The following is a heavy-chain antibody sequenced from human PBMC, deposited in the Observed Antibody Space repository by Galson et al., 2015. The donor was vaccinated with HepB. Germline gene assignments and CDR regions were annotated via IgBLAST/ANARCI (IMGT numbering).Heavy chain of an antibody. CDR1: GFTFSSYA. CDR3: ATMGTSGAIVVLPAARSWFDP. D-gene: IGHD2-2*01. J-gene: IGHJ5*02. CDR2: ISGNGGGT. Sequence: SLRLSCAASGFTFSSYAMSWVRQAPGKGLEWVSAISGNGGGTYYADSVKGRFTISRDNSKNTLYLHMNSLRAEDTAVYYCATMGTSGAIVVLPAARSWFDPWGQGTLVTVSS. V-gene: IGHV3-23*01.